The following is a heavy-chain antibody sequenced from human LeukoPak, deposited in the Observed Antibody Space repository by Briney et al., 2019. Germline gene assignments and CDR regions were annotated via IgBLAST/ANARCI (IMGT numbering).Heavy chain of an antibody. CDR2: ISGSGGST. CDR1: GFTFSNYA. V-gene: IGHV3-23*01. J-gene: IGHJ6*02. Sequence: GGSLRLSCGASGFTFSNYAINWVRQAPGKGPEWVSAISGSGGSTYYADSVKGRFTISRDNSKNTLYLQINSLRAEDTAVYYCANGVIPAAIPYYYYYYGMDVWGQGTTVTVSS. CDR3: ANGVIPAAIPYYYYYYGMDV. D-gene: IGHD2-2*02.